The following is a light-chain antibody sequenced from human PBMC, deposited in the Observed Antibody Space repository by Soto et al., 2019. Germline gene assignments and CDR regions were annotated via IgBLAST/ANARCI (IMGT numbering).Light chain of an antibody. CDR3: QQRGSSPPA. J-gene: IGKJ5*01. CDR1: QSVSSTY. CDR2: GAS. V-gene: IGKV3-20*01. Sequence: EIVLTQSPATLSLSPGERATLSCRASQSVSSTYLAWYQQKPGQAPRLLIHGASSRATGIPDRISGSGSGTDFTLTISRLEPEDFAVYYCQQRGSSPPAFGQGTRLETK.